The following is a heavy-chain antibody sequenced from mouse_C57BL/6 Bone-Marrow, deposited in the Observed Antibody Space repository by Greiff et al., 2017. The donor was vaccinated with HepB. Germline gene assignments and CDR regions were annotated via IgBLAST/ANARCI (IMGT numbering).Heavy chain of an antibody. V-gene: IGHV5-4*01. CDR3: ARDITTVPSFAY. Sequence: DVHLVESGGGLVKPGGSLKLSCAASGFTFSSYAMSWVRQTPEKRLEWVATISDGGSYTYYPDNVKGRFTISRDNAKNNLYLQMSHLKSEDTAMYYCARDITTVPSFAYWGQGTLVTVSA. CDR2: ISDGGSYT. D-gene: IGHD1-1*01. CDR1: GFTFSSYA. J-gene: IGHJ3*01.